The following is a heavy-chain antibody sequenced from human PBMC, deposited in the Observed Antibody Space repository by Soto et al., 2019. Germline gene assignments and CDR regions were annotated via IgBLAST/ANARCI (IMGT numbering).Heavy chain of an antibody. V-gene: IGHV4-59*08. Sequence: SETLSLTCTVSGVSISSYYWSWIRQPPGKGLEWIGYIYYSGSTNYNPSLKSRVTISVDTSKNQFSLKLSSVTAADTAVYYCARGVGEGNWNDKEYFQHWGQGTLVTVS. CDR1: GVSISSYY. J-gene: IGHJ1*01. D-gene: IGHD1-20*01. CDR2: IYYSGST. CDR3: ARGVGEGNWNDKEYFQH.